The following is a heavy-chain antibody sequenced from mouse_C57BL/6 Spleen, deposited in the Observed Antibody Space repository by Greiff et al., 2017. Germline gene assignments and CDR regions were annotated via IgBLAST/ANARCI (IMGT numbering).Heavy chain of an antibody. J-gene: IGHJ2*01. CDR2: INPSNGGT. D-gene: IGHD1-1*01. CDR1: GYTFTSYW. V-gene: IGHV1-53*01. CDR3: ASPVATDYFDY. Sequence: VQLQEPGTELVKPGASVKLSCKASGYTFTSYWLHWVKQRPGQGLEWIGNINPSNGGTNYNEKFKSKATLTVDKSSSTAYMQLSSLTSEDSAVYYCASPVATDYFDYWGQGTTLTVSS.